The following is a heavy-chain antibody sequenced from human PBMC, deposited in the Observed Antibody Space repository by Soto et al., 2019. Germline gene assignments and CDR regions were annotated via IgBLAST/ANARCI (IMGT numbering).Heavy chain of an antibody. D-gene: IGHD3-3*01. V-gene: IGHV3-74*01. Sequence: GGSLRLSCAASGFSFSTYWMNWVRQAPGKGLVWVSRINSDGSSTTYADSVKGRFTISRDNAKNTLFLQMNSLRAEDTAVYYCARGGRTIFDGYYYYGMEVWAQGTTVTVS. CDR1: GFSFSTYW. CDR2: INSDGSST. CDR3: ARGGRTIFDGYYYYGMEV. J-gene: IGHJ6*02.